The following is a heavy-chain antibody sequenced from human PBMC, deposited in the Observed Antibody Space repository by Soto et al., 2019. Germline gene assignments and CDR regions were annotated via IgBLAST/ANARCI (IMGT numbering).Heavy chain of an antibody. Sequence: SLSLTCTVAGGSIRSYYWSWIRQPQGKRLEWKRNIYYSGSTNYNPSLKSRVTISVDTTKNQISMKLSTVTAADTAVYYCARGTLIFSSTSCYKGGYYYYGMDVWGQGTTVTVSS. V-gene: IGHV4-59*12. CDR2: IYYSGST. CDR1: GGSIRSYY. D-gene: IGHD2-2*02. CDR3: ARGTLIFSSTSCYKGGYYYYGMDV. J-gene: IGHJ6*02.